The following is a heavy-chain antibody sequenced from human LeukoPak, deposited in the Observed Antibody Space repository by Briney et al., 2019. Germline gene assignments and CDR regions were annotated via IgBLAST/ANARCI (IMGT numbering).Heavy chain of an antibody. CDR1: GFTFSSYS. Sequence: PGGSLRLSCAASGFTFSSYSMNWARQAPGKGLEWVSSISSSSSYIYYADSVKGRFTISRDNAKNSLYLQMNSLRAEDTAVYYCARAGYSSSWYVGGYYFDYWGQGTLVTVSS. CDR2: ISSSSSYI. V-gene: IGHV3-21*01. J-gene: IGHJ4*02. CDR3: ARAGYSSSWYVGGYYFDY. D-gene: IGHD6-13*01.